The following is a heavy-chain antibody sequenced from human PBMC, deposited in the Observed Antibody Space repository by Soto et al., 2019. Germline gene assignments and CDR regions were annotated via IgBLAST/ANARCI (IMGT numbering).Heavy chain of an antibody. V-gene: IGHV3-74*01. Sequence: LRLSCAASGFTFSNYWFHWVRQAPGKGLVWVSRLNKDGSRTDYADSVKGRFTIFRDNARNTLYLQINSLRAEDTAVYYCGRDLGGVGSYWGQGTLVTVSS. D-gene: IGHD3-16*01. CDR2: LNKDGSRT. CDR1: GFTFSNYW. J-gene: IGHJ4*02. CDR3: GRDLGGVGSY.